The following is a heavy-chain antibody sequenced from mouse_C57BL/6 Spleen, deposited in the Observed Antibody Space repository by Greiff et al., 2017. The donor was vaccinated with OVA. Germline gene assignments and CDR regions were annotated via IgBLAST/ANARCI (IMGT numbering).Heavy chain of an antibody. Sequence: EVKVVESGGGLVQPGGSMKLSCVASGFTFSNYWMNWVRQSPEKGLEWVAQIRLKSDNYATHYAESVKGRFTISRDDSKSSVYLQMNNLRAEDTGIYYCPSNWHFDVWGTGTTVTVSS. V-gene: IGHV6-3*01. CDR3: PSNWHFDV. CDR2: IRLKSDNYAT. CDR1: GFTFSNYW. D-gene: IGHD6-1*01. J-gene: IGHJ1*03.